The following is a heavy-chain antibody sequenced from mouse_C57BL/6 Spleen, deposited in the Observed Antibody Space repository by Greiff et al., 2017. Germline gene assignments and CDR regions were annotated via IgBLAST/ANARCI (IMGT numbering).Heavy chain of an antibody. CDR1: GFTFNTYA. V-gene: IGHV10-3*01. J-gene: IGHJ3*01. D-gene: IGHD2-4*01. CDR2: IRSKSSNYAT. Sequence: EVQVVESGGGLVQPKGSLKLSCAASGFTFNTYAMHWVRQAPGKGLEWVARIRSKSSNYATYYADSVKDRFTISRDDSQSMLYLQMNNLKTEDTAMYYCVRDRDYDYDSWFAYWGQGTLVTVSA. CDR3: VRDRDYDYDSWFAY.